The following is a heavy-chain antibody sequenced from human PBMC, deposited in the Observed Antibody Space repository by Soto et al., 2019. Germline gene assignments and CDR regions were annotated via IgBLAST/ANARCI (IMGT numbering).Heavy chain of an antibody. D-gene: IGHD3-3*01. Sequence: QVQLVESGGGVVQPGRSLRLSCAASGFTFSSYAMHWVRQAPGKGLEWVAVISYDGSNKYYADSVKGRFTISRDNSKNTXXLXMTXLRAEDTAVYYCARDKSPDVLRFLEWSPRYYGMDVWGQGTTVTVSS. J-gene: IGHJ6*02. CDR1: GFTFSSYA. CDR3: ARDKSPDVLRFLEWSPRYYGMDV. CDR2: ISYDGSNK. V-gene: IGHV3-30-3*01.